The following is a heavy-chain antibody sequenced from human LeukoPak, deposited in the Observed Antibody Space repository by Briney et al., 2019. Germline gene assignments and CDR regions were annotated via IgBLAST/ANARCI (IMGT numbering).Heavy chain of an antibody. J-gene: IGHJ5*02. CDR3: VRHWELRSWFDP. CDR2: ISYSGTT. CDR1: AGSIARCNYY. D-gene: IGHD1-7*01. V-gene: IGHV4-39*01. Sequence: SETLSLTRAPSAGSIARCNYYSGWIRQPPGKVLEWIGYISYSGTTYYDPSLKSRAILSVDTSNNQISLRLTSVTAVDTAIYYCVRHWELRSWFDPWGQGTLVTVSS.